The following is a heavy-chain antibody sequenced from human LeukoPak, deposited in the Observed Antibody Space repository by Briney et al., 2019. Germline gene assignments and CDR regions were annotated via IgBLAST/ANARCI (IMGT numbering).Heavy chain of an antibody. CDR2: INHSGST. V-gene: IGHV4-34*01. D-gene: IGHD6-13*01. J-gene: IGHJ4*02. Sequence: SETLSLTCAVYGGSFSGYYWSWIRQPPGKGLEWIGEINHSGSTNYNPSLKSRVTISVDTSKNQFSLKLSSVTAADTAVYYCARVGIAAAGTVGNDYWGQGTLVTVSS. CDR3: ARVGIAAAGTVGNDY. CDR1: GGSFSGYY.